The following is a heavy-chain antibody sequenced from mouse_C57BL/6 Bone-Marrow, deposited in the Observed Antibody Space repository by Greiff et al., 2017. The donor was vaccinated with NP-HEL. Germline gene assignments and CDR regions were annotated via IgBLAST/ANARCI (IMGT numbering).Heavy chain of an antibody. CDR1: GYTFTDYY. CDR2: IFPGSGST. Sequence: VKLVESGPELVKPGASVKISCKASGYTFTDYYINWVKQRPGQGLEWIGWIFPGSGSTYYNEKFKGKATLTVDKSSSTAYMLLSSLTSEDSAVYFCARGGNGSTWFAYWGQGTLVTVSA. D-gene: IGHD1-1*01. J-gene: IGHJ3*01. CDR3: ARGGNGSTWFAY. V-gene: IGHV1-75*01.